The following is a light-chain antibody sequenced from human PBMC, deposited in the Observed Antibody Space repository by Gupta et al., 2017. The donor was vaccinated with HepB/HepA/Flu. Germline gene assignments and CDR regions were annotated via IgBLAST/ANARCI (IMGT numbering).Light chain of an antibody. CDR2: GAS. CDR3: QQYPRSHT. CDR1: QIVSNNY. Sequence: VLTQSPATLSLSPRGRATLSCRASQIVSNNYLDWYPDKPGRAPRLLVYGASSRAPGVPDRFSASGSVTDFTLTISRLEPADFAVYYCQQYPRSHTSSGATKVDIQ. V-gene: IGKV3-20*01. J-gene: IGKJ4*01.